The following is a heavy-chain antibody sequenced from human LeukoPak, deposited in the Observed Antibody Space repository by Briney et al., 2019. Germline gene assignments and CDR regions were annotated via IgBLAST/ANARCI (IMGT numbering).Heavy chain of an antibody. J-gene: IGHJ4*02. Sequence: ASVKVSCKVSGYTLTELSMHWVRQAPGKGLEWMGGFDPEDGETIYAQKFQGRVTVTEDTSTDTAYMELSSLRSEDTAVYYCATDLAVRGFDFDFWGQGTLVTVS. CDR2: FDPEDGET. V-gene: IGHV1-24*01. CDR3: ATDLAVRGFDFDF. CDR1: GYTLTELS.